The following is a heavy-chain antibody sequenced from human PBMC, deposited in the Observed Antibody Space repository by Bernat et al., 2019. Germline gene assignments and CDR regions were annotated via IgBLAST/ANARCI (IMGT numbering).Heavy chain of an antibody. V-gene: IGHV3-30*18. CDR3: AKVPYYHDRSGYYGHAFDI. D-gene: IGHD3-22*01. J-gene: IGHJ3*02. CDR1: GFTFRSYG. CDR2: ISYDGSNK. Sequence: VQLVESGGGVVQPGRSLRLSCVASGFTFRSYGMHWVRQAPGKGLEWVAVISYDGSNKYYTDSVKGRFTISRDNSQNTLYLQMNSLRAADTAVYYCAKVPYYHDRSGYYGHAFDIWGQGTMVTVSS.